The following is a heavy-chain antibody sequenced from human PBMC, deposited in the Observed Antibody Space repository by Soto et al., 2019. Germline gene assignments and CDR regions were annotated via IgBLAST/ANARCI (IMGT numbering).Heavy chain of an antibody. Sequence: QVQLQESGPGLVKPSGTLSLTCAVSGGSISSSNCWSWVRQPPGKGLGLIGEIYNSGSANYNPSPKCRVTISVNKSKNHFSLKLSSVTAADTAVYYCARVEGRFYYGMDVWGQGTTVTVSS. V-gene: IGHV4-4*02. CDR2: IYNSGSA. J-gene: IGHJ6*02. CDR1: GGSISSSNC. CDR3: ARVEGRFYYGMDV.